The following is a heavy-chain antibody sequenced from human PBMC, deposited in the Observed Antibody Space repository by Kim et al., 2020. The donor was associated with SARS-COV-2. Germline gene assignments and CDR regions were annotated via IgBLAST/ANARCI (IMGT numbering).Heavy chain of an antibody. Sequence: GSLRLSCAASGFTFSSYWMTWVRQGLGKGLEWVCNIKQDGSEKYYMDSVKGRFTISRDNAKNSLYLQMNSLRAEDTAVYYCMGGPAGDYWGQGTLVTVSS. CDR3: MGGPAGDY. V-gene: IGHV3-7*01. CDR2: IKQDGSEK. J-gene: IGHJ4*02. CDR1: GFTFSSYW.